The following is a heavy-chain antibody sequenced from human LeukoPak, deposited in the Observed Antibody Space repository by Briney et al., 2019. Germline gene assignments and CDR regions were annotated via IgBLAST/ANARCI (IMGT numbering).Heavy chain of an antibody. D-gene: IGHD2-15*01. Sequence: PGGSLRLSCAASGFTFSSYSMSWVRQAPGKGLEWVSAITGSGGRTYYADSVKGRFTISRDNAKNTLYLQMNSLRAEDTAVYYCASLHLGYCSGGSCYPYDYWGQGTLVTVSS. CDR1: GFTFSSYS. CDR2: ITGSGGRT. V-gene: IGHV3-23*01. J-gene: IGHJ4*02. CDR3: ASLHLGYCSGGSCYPYDY.